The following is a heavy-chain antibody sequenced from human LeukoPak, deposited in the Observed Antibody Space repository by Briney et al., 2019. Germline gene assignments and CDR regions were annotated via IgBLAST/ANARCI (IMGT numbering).Heavy chain of an antibody. Sequence: ASVKVSCKASGYTFTGYNMHWVRQAPGQGLEWMGWIDPNSGGTNYAQKFQGRVTMTRDTSTSTVYMELSSLRSEDTAVYYCARDSRGNHNWFDPWGQGTLVTVSS. CDR2: IDPNSGGT. CDR3: ARDSRGNHNWFDP. D-gene: IGHD4-23*01. V-gene: IGHV1-2*02. CDR1: GYTFTGYN. J-gene: IGHJ5*02.